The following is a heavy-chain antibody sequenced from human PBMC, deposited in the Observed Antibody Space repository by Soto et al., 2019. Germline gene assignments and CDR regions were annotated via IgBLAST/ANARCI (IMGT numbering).Heavy chain of an antibody. D-gene: IGHD6-19*01. V-gene: IGHV3-30-3*01. Sequence: QVQLVESGGGVVQPGRSLRLSCAASGFTFSNYAVSWVRQAPGKGLEWVAVISYDGSNKHYADSMEGRFTISRDNSKNTLHLQMNSLRAEDRAVYYCAREGHSGSYLNDAFDIWGQGTMVTVSS. CDR2: ISYDGSNK. CDR1: GFTFSNYA. J-gene: IGHJ3*02. CDR3: AREGHSGSYLNDAFDI.